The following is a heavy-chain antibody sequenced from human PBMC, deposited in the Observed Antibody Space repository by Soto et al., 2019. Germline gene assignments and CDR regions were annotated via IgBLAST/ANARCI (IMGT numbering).Heavy chain of an antibody. CDR2: ISYDGSNK. J-gene: IGHJ4*02. Sequence: QPGGSLRLSCAASGFTFSRYGMHWVRQAPGKGLEWVAVISYDGSNKYYADSVKGRFTISRDNSKNTLYLQMNSLRAEDTAVYYCAKIRTTGTTLYYFDYWGQGTLVTVSS. CDR1: GFTFSRYG. V-gene: IGHV3-30*18. CDR3: AKIRTTGTTLYYFDY. D-gene: IGHD1-7*01.